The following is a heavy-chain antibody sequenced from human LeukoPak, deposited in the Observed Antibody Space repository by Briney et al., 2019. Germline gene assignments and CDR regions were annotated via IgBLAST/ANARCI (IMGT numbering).Heavy chain of an antibody. Sequence: SETLSLTCTVSGGSISSGGYYWSWIRQPAGKGLEWMGNIYKSGSTNYNPSLKSRLTISTDTSKNQFSFKLNFVTAADTALYYCVTAPNQDFFDYWGRGTLVTVSS. CDR3: VTAPNQDFFDY. CDR2: IYKSGST. CDR1: GGSISSGGYY. V-gene: IGHV4-61*09. J-gene: IGHJ4*01. D-gene: IGHD1-14*01.